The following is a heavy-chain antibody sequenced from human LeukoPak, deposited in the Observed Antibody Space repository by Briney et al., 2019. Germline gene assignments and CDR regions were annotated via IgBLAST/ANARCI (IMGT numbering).Heavy chain of an antibody. CDR3: ARVHNTDPPFDH. CDR2: ISYDGVNK. V-gene: IGHV3-30*09. J-gene: IGHJ4*02. Sequence: GRSLRLSCAASGFTLDDYAMHWVRQAPGKGLEWVAVISYDGVNKYYADSVKGRFAMTRDNSKNMLYLQMNSLRAEDTALYYCARVHNTDPPFDHWGQGTLVTVSS. CDR1: GFTLDDYA. D-gene: IGHD1-14*01.